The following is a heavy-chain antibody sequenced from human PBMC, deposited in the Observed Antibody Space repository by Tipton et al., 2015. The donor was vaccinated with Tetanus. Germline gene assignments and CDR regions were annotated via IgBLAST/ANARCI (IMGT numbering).Heavy chain of an antibody. Sequence: QVQLVQSGAEVKKPGASVKVSCKASGYAFTSYGISWVRQAPGQGLEWMGWISAYNGNTNYAQKLQGRVTMTTDTSTSTAYMELRSLRSDDTAVYYCARDTLLGQQLPTNAFDIWGQGTMVIVSS. CDR1: GYAFTSYG. CDR2: ISAYNGNT. V-gene: IGHV1-18*01. J-gene: IGHJ3*02. D-gene: IGHD6-13*01. CDR3: ARDTLLGQQLPTNAFDI.